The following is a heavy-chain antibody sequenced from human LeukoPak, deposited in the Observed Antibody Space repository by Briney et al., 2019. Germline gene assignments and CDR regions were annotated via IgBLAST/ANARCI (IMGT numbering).Heavy chain of an antibody. CDR1: GFSFSSHA. CDR3: AKTFFFDNSGYYLDS. V-gene: IGHV3-23*01. J-gene: IGHJ4*02. D-gene: IGHD3-22*01. Sequence: GGSLRLSCATSGFSFSSHAMAWVRHAPGKGLEWVSVISGSGGTTFYTDSVKGRFTISRDNSKNTLSLQMRSLRADDTALYYCAKTFFFDNSGYYLDSWGQGTLVTVSS. CDR2: ISGSGGTT.